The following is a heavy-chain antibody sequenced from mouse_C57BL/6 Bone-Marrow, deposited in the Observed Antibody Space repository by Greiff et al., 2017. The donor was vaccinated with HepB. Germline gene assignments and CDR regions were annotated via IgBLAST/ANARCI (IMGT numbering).Heavy chain of an antibody. CDR1: GYTFTDYE. CDR3: TRYYGEGFDY. CDR2: IDPETGGT. D-gene: IGHD1-1*01. J-gene: IGHJ2*01. Sequence: VKLLESGAELVRPGASVTLSCKASGYTFTDYEMHWVKQTPVHGLEWIGAIDPETGGTAYNQKFKGKAILTADKSSSTAYMELRSLTSEDSAVYYCTRYYGEGFDYWGQGTTLTVSS. V-gene: IGHV1-15*01.